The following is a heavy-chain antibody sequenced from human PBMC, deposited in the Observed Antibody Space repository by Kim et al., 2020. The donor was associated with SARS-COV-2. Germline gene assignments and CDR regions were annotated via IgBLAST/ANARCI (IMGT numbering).Heavy chain of an antibody. J-gene: IGHJ4*02. Sequence: GGSLRLSCAASGFTFSSSWMSWVRQAPGKGLEWVANIKQDGSEKYYVDSVKGRFTLSRDNAKNSLYLQMNSLRAEDTAVYYCANMGISNLPYFFYYWCQG. D-gene: IGHD6-13*01. CDR3: ANMGISNLPYFFYY. CDR2: IKQDGSEK. CDR1: GFTFSSSW. V-gene: IGHV3-7*01.